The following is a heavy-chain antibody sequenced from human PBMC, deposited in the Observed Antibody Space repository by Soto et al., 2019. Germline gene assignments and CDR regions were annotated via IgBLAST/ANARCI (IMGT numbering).Heavy chain of an antibody. V-gene: IGHV1-69*13. CDR3: ARSSYGSGSYYHKDY. J-gene: IGHJ4*02. D-gene: IGHD3-10*01. CDR2: IIPIFGTA. CDR1: GGTFSSYA. Sequence: GASVKVSCKASGGTFSSYAISWVRQAPGQGLEWMGGIIPIFGTANYAQKFQGRVTITADESTSTAYMELSSLRSEDTAVYYCARSSYGSGSYYHKDYWGQGTLVTVSS.